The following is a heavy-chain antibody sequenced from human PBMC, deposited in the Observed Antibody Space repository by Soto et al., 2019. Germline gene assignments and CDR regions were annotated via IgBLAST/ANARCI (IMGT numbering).Heavy chain of an antibody. CDR1: GYSFTGYW. D-gene: IGHD3-9*01. J-gene: IGHJ4*02. Sequence: PGESLKISCKGSGYSFTGYWISWVRQMPGKGLEWMGRIDPSDSYTNYSPSFQGHVTISADKSISTAYLQWSSLKASDTAMYYCARINYDILTGYYTFDYWGQGTLVTVSS. CDR2: IDPSDSYT. CDR3: ARINYDILTGYYTFDY. V-gene: IGHV5-10-1*01.